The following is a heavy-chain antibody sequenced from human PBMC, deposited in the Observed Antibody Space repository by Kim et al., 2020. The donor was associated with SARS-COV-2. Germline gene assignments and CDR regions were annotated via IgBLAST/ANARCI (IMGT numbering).Heavy chain of an antibody. J-gene: IGHJ5*02. D-gene: IGHD3-16*01. V-gene: IGHV4-39*07. Sequence: LKSRVTISVDTSKNQFSLKLSSVTAADTAVYYCARVGAGRRLRQYNWFDPWGQGTLVTVSS. CDR3: ARVGAGRRLRQYNWFDP.